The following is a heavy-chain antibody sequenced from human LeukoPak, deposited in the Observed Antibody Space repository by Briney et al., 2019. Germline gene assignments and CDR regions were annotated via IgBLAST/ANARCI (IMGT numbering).Heavy chain of an antibody. CDR3: AKDMKPDGVWDVDY. CDR2: IYGSGGGQT. J-gene: IGHJ4*02. V-gene: IGHV3-23*01. CDR1: GVTFGTYT. D-gene: IGHD4-17*01. Sequence: GGSLRLSCAASGVTFGTYTMNWVRQAPGKGLEWGAGIYGSGGGQTFYAASVKGRFTISRDDSNNFLFLHMDSLRAEDTALYYCAKDMKPDGVWDVDYWGQGTLVTVSS.